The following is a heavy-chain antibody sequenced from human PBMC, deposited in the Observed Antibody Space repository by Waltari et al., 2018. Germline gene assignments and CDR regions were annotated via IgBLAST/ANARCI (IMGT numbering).Heavy chain of an antibody. CDR1: GFTFVDYA. V-gene: IGHV3-9*01. CDR3: AKDLADYYYYGMDV. D-gene: IGHD6-13*01. Sequence: EVQLVESGGGLVQPGRSLRLSCAASGFTFVDYAMHWVRQAPGKGLEWVSGISWNSGSIGYADSVKGRFTISRDNAKNSLYLQMNSLRAEDTALYYCAKDLADYYYYGMDVWGQGTTVTVSS. J-gene: IGHJ6*02. CDR2: ISWNSGSI.